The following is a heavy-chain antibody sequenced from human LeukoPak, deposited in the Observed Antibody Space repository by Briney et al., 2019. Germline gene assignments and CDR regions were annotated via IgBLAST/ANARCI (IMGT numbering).Heavy chain of an antibody. CDR3: AREPELTIKGLNFDY. J-gene: IGHJ4*02. CDR2: IWYDGSNK. V-gene: IGHV3-33*01. Sequence: GGSLRLSCAASGFTFSSYGMHWVRQAPGKGLEWVAVIWYDGSNKYYADSVKGRFTISRDNSKNTLYLQMNSLRAEDTAVYYCAREPELTIKGLNFDYWGQGTLVTVSS. D-gene: IGHD4/OR15-4a*01. CDR1: GFTFSSYG.